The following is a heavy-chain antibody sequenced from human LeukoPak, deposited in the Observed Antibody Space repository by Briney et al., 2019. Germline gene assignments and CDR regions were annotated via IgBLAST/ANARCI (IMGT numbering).Heavy chain of an antibody. CDR3: ARDSQGGFGELLPAVGYYYYGMDV. CDR1: GFTFSSYC. CDR2: ISSSRCYI. D-gene: IGHD3-10*01. Sequence: PGWSLRLSCAASGFTFSSYCMNWVRQAPGKAREWLSSISSSRCYIYYAESVKGRFTISRDNAKNSLYLQMNSLRAGDTAVYYCARDSQGGFGELLPAVGYYYYGMDVWGQGTTVTVSS. J-gene: IGHJ6*02. V-gene: IGHV3-21*01.